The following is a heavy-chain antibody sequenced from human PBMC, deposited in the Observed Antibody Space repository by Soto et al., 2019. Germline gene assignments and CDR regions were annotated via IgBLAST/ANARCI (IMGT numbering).Heavy chain of an antibody. Sequence: SETLSLTCTVSGGSIISYYWSWIRQSPEKGLEWIGYIHHSGSTLYNPSLNNRATVSFDRSNNQFSLKLTSVTAADTALYYCAREVRSNTGWYWDYWGQGTLVTVSS. CDR2: IHHSGST. CDR3: AREVRSNTGWYWDY. J-gene: IGHJ4*02. D-gene: IGHD6-19*01. CDR1: GGSIISYY. V-gene: IGHV4-59*01.